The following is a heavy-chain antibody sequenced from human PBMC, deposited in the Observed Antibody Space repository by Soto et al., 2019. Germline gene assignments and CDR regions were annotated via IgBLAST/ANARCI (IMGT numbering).Heavy chain of an antibody. CDR1: GFTFCSSA. J-gene: IGHJ4*02. D-gene: IGHD4-17*01. Sequence: ASVKVSCKASGFTFCSSAVQWARQARGHRLEWIGWIVVASGNTSYALRFQERAPITRDMSTSKAYMELSCLTSEDTAVYYCAAATTVTTFDYWGQGTRVTVSS. V-gene: IGHV1-58*01. CDR2: IVVASGNT. CDR3: AAATTVTTFDY.